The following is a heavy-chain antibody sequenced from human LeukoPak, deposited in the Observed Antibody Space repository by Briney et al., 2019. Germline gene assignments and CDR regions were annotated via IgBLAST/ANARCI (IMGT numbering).Heavy chain of an antibody. D-gene: IGHD6-13*01. CDR1: GFTFSSYA. CDR2: ISSNGGST. V-gene: IGHV3-64D*06. CDR3: VKDRDSSSWLSPKIDY. Sequence: PGGSLRLSCSASGFTFSSYAMHWVRQAPGKGLEYVSAISSNGGSTYYADSVKGRFTISRDNSKNTLYLQMSSLRAEDTAVYYCVKDRDSSSWLSPKIDYRGQGTLVTVSS. J-gene: IGHJ4*02.